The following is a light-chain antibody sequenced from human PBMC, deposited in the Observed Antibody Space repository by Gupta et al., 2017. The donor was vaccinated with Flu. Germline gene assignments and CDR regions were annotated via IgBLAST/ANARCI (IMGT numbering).Light chain of an antibody. CDR2: KAS. CDR3: HYYYKLLA. V-gene: IGKV1-5*03. J-gene: IGKJ1*01. CDR1: RSISTW. Sequence: SPSTLSASVGDRVTITGRASRSISTWLGWYQQKPGKAPKLLIYKASSLESGVPSRFSGSGSGTEFTLTISSLQPDDRATYYCHYYYKLLAFGQGTKVEIK.